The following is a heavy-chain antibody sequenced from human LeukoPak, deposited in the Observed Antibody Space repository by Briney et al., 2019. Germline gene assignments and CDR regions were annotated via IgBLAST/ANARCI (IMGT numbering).Heavy chain of an antibody. CDR1: GGSISSYY. J-gene: IGHJ5*02. D-gene: IGHD6-19*01. CDR3: AREMGDGGWTSYNWFDP. CDR2: IYYSGST. Sequence: SEALSLTCTVSGGSISSYYWSWIRQPPGKGLEWIGYIYYSGSTNYNPSLKSRVTISVDTSKNQFSLKLSSVTAADTAVYYCAREMGDGGWTSYNWFDPWGQGTLVTVSS. V-gene: IGHV4-59*01.